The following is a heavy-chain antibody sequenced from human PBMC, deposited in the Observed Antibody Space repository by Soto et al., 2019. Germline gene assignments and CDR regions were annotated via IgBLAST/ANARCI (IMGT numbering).Heavy chain of an antibody. CDR3: ARRDPPSSGMDV. J-gene: IGHJ6*02. D-gene: IGHD6-6*01. V-gene: IGHV5-51*01. CDR2: IYPGDSDT. Sequence: XESLKVTYQCSGYSFTSYLVGWVIQMPGKGLEWMGIIYPGDSDTRYSPSFQGQVTISADKSISTAYLQWSSLKASDTAMYYCARRDPPSSGMDVWGQGTTVTVSS. CDR1: GYSFTSYL.